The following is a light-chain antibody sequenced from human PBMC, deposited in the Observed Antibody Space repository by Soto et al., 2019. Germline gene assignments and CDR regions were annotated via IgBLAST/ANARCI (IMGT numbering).Light chain of an antibody. CDR3: QQYAASPRT. CDR2: GAS. CDR1: QSVRNNY. V-gene: IGKV3-20*01. Sequence: EVVLTQSPGTLSLSPRERATLSCRASQSVRNNYLAWYQHKPGQAPRLLIYGASNRAPGIPDRFSGSGSGADFTLTISRLEPEDFAVYYCQQYAASPRTFGQGTLVEVK. J-gene: IGKJ1*01.